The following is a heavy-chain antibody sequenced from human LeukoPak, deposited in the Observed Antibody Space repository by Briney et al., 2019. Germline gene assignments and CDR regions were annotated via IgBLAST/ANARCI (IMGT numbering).Heavy chain of an antibody. J-gene: IGHJ3*02. D-gene: IGHD3-10*01. V-gene: IGHV1-69*13. CDR1: GGTFSSYA. CDR2: IIPIFGTA. CDR3: AGNHRSLWFGEFIDAFDI. Sequence: ASVKVSCKASGGTFSSYAISWVRQAPGQGLEWMGGIIPIFGTANYAQKFQGRVTITAGESTSTAYMELSSLRSEDTAVYYCAGNHRSLWFGEFIDAFDIWGQGTMVTVSS.